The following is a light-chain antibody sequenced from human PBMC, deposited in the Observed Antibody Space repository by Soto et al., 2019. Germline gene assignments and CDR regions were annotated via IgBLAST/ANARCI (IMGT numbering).Light chain of an antibody. J-gene: IGKJ4*01. V-gene: IGKV3-11*01. CDR2: DAS. CDR3: QQRTYWPT. Sequence: EIVLTQSPATLSLSPGGSATLSCRASQSVSSYLAWYQQKPGLAPGLLIYDASNRATGIPARFSGSGSGTDFTLTISSLEPEDFAVYYCQQRTYWPTFGGGTKVEIK. CDR1: QSVSSY.